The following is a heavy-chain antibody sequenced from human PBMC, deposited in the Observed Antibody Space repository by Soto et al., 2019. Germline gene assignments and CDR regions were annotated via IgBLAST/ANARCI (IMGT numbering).Heavy chain of an antibody. CDR2: IHHSGGT. Sequence: QVQLQESGPGLVKPSGTLSLSCAVSGGSVSNNNWWSWVRQSPGNGLEWIGEIHHSGGTSYNPSLESRATLSVYKSKNELSLRLNYLTAADTAVYYCTTNSAYALDYWGLGSLVTVSS. D-gene: IGHD5-12*01. CDR1: GGSVSNNNW. V-gene: IGHV4-4*02. CDR3: TTNSAYALDY. J-gene: IGHJ4*02.